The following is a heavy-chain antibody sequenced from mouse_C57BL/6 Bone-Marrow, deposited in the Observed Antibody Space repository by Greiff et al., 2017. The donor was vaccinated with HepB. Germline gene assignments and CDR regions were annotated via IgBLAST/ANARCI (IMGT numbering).Heavy chain of an antibody. Sequence: DVMLVESGGGLVQPGGSLKLSCAASGFTFSDYYMYWVRQTPEKRLEWVAYISNGGGSTYYPDTVKGRFTISRDNAKNTLYLQMSRLKSEVTAMYYCARHENGGFAYWGQGTLVTVSA. V-gene: IGHV5-12*01. CDR3: ARHENGGFAY. J-gene: IGHJ3*01. CDR2: ISNGGGST. CDR1: GFTFSDYY.